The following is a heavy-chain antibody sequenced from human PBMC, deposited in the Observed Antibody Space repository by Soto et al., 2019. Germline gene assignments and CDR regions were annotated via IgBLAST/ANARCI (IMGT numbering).Heavy chain of an antibody. CDR3: ARSIVVVTALDY. CDR2: FDPEDGET. CDR1: GYTLTELS. D-gene: IGHD2-21*02. V-gene: IGHV1-24*01. J-gene: IGHJ4*02. Sequence: ASVKVSCKVSGYTLTELSMHWVRQAPGKGLEWMGGFDPEDGETIYAQKFQGRVTITRDTSANTAYMELSSLRSEDTAVYYCARSIVVVTALDYWGQGTLVTVSS.